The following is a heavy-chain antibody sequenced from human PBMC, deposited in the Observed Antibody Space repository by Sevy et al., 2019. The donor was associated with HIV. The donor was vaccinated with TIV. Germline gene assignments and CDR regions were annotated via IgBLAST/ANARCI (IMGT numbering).Heavy chain of an antibody. CDR2: ISSSGDTT. J-gene: IGHJ6*02. V-gene: IGHV3-48*03. Sequence: GGSLRLSCAASGFTFSSFEMNWVRQAPGKGLEWVSYISSSGDTTDYADSVRGRFTISRDNAKKSLYLQMNSLRAEDTAIYYCAKRGGQYDLGMDVWGQGTTFTVSS. D-gene: IGHD3-3*01. CDR3: AKRGGQYDLGMDV. CDR1: GFTFSSFE.